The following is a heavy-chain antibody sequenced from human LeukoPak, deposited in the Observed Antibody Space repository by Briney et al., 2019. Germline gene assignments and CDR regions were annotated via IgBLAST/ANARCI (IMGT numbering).Heavy chain of an antibody. Sequence: GGSLRLSCAASGFTFGSYAMGWVRRAPEKGLEWVSAISSSGASKYYADSVKGRFAISRDNSKNTLYLQMDSLRAEDTAIYYCAKDLESWKFGYGHCYFDYWGQGTLVTVSS. V-gene: IGHV3-23*01. J-gene: IGHJ4*02. D-gene: IGHD3-16*01. CDR3: AKDLESWKFGYGHCYFDY. CDR2: ISSSGASK. CDR1: GFTFGSYA.